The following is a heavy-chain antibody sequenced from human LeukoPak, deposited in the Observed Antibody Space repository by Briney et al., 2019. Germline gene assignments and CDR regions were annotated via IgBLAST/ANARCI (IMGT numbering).Heavy chain of an antibody. V-gene: IGHV1-69*04. CDR3: ARDMGDCSSTSCYRIDYYYYYGMDV. CDR2: IIPILGIA. D-gene: IGHD2-2*01. J-gene: IGHJ6*02. Sequence: GSSVKVSCKASGGSFSSYTICWVRLAPGPGLEWLGRIIPILGIANYAQKFQGRVTITADKSTSTAYMELSSLRSEDTAVYYCARDMGDCSSTSCYRIDYYYYYGMDVWGQGATVTVSS. CDR1: GGSFSSYT.